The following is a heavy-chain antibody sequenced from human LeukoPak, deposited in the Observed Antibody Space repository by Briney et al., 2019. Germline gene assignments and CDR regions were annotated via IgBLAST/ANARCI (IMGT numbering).Heavy chain of an antibody. V-gene: IGHV4-34*01. CDR3: ARVPIVGTTGAHDY. CDR1: GGSFSGYY. Sequence: SETLSLTCAVYGGSFSGYYWSWIRQPPGKGLEWIGEINHSGSTNYNPSLKSRISISVDTSKKQFSLKLKSVTAADTAVYYCARVPIVGTTGAHDYWGRGTLVTVSS. CDR2: INHSGST. J-gene: IGHJ4*02. D-gene: IGHD1-26*01.